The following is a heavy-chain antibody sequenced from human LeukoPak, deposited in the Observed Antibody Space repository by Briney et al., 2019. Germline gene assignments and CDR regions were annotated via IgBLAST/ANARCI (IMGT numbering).Heavy chain of an antibody. Sequence: GASVKVSCKTSGYTFTTYVFNWVRQAPGQGLEWMGWISAYNGDTNYAQKFQGRVTMTRDMSTSTVYMELSSLRSEDTAVYYCAREQSGLMDVWGKGTTVTVSS. CDR2: ISAYNGDT. D-gene: IGHD3-10*01. CDR3: AREQSGLMDV. J-gene: IGHJ6*03. CDR1: GYTFTTYV. V-gene: IGHV1-18*01.